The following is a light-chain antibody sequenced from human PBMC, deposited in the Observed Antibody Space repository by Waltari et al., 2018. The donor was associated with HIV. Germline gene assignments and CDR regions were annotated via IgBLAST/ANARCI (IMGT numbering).Light chain of an antibody. V-gene: IGKV1-16*02. CDR1: QDITML. J-gene: IGKJ2*01. CDR2: GAS. Sequence: DIQLTQSPSSVSASVEDPVTIPCRASQDITMLLAWFQQKPGKAPKSLIYGASNLQGGVPSKFSGSGSGTEFTLTISNLQPEDSATYFCQQHYSYPYTFGQGTKLE. CDR3: QQHYSYPYT.